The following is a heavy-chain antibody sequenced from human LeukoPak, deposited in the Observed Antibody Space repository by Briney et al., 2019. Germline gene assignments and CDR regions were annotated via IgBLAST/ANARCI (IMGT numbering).Heavy chain of an antibody. Sequence: SVKVSCKASGGTFSSYAISWVRQAPGQGLEWMGGIIPIFGTANYAQKFQGRVTITADKSTSTAYMELSSLRSEDTAVYYCARAGVYGSGSYGVRGAFDIWGQGTMVTVSS. CDR2: IIPIFGTA. J-gene: IGHJ3*02. CDR3: ARAGVYGSGSYGVRGAFDI. D-gene: IGHD3-10*01. V-gene: IGHV1-69*06. CDR1: GGTFSSYA.